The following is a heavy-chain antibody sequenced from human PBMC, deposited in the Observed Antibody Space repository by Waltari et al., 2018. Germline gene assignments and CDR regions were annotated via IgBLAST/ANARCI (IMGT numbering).Heavy chain of an antibody. CDR2: IYYSGSP. Sequence: QLQLQESGPGLVKPSETLSLTCTVSGGSISSSSYYWGWIRQPPGKGLEWIGSIYYSGSPHSNPSLKSRVTRSVDTSKNQFSLKLSSVTAADTAVYYCARYQGYCSSTSCRPFDYWGQGTLVTVSS. CDR1: GGSISSSSYY. J-gene: IGHJ4*02. CDR3: ARYQGYCSSTSCRPFDY. D-gene: IGHD2-2*01. V-gene: IGHV4-39*07.